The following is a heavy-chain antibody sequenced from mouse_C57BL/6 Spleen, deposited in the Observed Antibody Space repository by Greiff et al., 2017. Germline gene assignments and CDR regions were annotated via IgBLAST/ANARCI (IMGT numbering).Heavy chain of an antibody. Sequence: EVKLMESEGGLVQPGSSMKLSCTASGFTFSDYYMAWVRQVPEKGLEWVANINYDGSSTYYLDSLKSRFIISRDNAKNILYLQMSSLKSEDTATYYCARISLTYYFDYWGQGTTLTVSS. D-gene: IGHD4-1*01. CDR1: GFTFSDYY. CDR2: INYDGSST. CDR3: ARISLTYYFDY. J-gene: IGHJ2*01. V-gene: IGHV5-16*01.